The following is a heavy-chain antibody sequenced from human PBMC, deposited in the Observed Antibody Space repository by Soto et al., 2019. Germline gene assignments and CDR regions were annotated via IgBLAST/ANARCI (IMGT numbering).Heavy chain of an antibody. Sequence: GGSLRLSCAATGFKVSDNYVIWVRQAPGKGLEWVSGISWNSGTIGYADSVKGRFSISRDNAKKSLYLQMNSLRAEDRALYYCAKSNGGTATGMDVWGQGTTVTVSS. J-gene: IGHJ6*02. CDR3: AKSNGGTATGMDV. D-gene: IGHD2-8*01. CDR1: GFKVSDNY. V-gene: IGHV3-9*01. CDR2: ISWNSGTI.